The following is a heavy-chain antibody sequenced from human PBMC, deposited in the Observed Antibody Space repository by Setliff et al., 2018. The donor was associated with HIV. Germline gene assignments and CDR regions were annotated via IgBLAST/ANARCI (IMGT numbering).Heavy chain of an antibody. V-gene: IGHV1-69*10. Sequence: SVKVSCKASGGTFSSYAISWVRQAPGQGLEWMGGIIPILGIANYAQKFQGRVTITADKSTSTAYMELSSLRSEDTAVYYCATKAHSGYDDAFNIWGQGTMVTVSS. CDR1: GGTFSSYA. CDR2: IIPILGIA. CDR3: ATKAHSGYDDAFNI. J-gene: IGHJ3*02. D-gene: IGHD5-12*01.